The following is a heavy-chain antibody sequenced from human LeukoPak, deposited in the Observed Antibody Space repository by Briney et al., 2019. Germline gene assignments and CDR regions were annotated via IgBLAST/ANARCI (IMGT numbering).Heavy chain of an antibody. CDR3: AKDHLPGIVVADRDY. CDR2: IGGSGGTT. D-gene: IGHD6-19*01. Sequence: GGSLRLSCAASGFIFSRYGMSWVRQAPGKGLEWVSAIGGSGGTTYYADSVKGRFTISRDNSKNTLYLHINSLRAEDTAVYYCAKDHLPGIVVADRDYWGQGTLVTVSS. CDR1: GFIFSRYG. V-gene: IGHV3-23*01. J-gene: IGHJ4*02.